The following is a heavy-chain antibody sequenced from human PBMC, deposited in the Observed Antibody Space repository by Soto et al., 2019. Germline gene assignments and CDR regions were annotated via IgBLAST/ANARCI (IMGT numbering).Heavy chain of an antibody. V-gene: IGHV3-7*01. J-gene: IGHJ6*04. CDR1: GFTFSRSW. D-gene: IGHD3-16*02. Sequence: EVQLVEAGGGLVQPGGSLRLSCAASGFTFSRSWMSWVRQAQGKGLEWSATIEPEGSKKYYVDFVKGRFTISRDNAKNSLYLQMNSLRVEDTAVFYCADPLDLDGWGKGATVTVSS. CDR2: IEPEGSKK. CDR3: ADPLDLDG.